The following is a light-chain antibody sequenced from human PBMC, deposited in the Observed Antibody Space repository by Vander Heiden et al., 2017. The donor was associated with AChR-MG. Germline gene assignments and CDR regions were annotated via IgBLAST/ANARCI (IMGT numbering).Light chain of an antibody. CDR2: TAS. V-gene: IGKV1-9*01. CDR1: EGISRN. CDR3: QQHNNYPAT. Sequence: IQLTQSPSSLSASVGDRVTITCRASEGISRNLAWYQQKPGKAPNLLIYTASTLQSGVPSRFSGSGFGTDFTLTISSLQPEDFATYYCQQHNNYPATFGGGTKVEIK. J-gene: IGKJ4*01.